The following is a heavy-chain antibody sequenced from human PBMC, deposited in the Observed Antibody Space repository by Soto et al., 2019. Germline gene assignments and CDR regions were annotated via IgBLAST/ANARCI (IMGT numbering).Heavy chain of an antibody. D-gene: IGHD3-3*01. CDR2: IYYSGST. V-gene: IGHV4-39*01. Sequence: SETLSLTCTVSGCSISSSSYYWGWIRQPPGKGLEWIGSIYYSGSTYYNPSLKSRVTISVDTSKNQFSLKLSSVTAADTAVYYCARLAFFWSGGFDYWGQGTLVTVS. CDR3: ARLAFFWSGGFDY. CDR1: GCSISSSSYY. J-gene: IGHJ4*02.